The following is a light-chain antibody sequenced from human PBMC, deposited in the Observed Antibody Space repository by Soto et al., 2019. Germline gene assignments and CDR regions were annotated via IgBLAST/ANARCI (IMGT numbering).Light chain of an antibody. V-gene: IGLV2-8*01. CDR3: TSYAGSNDLGV. CDR2: EVN. Sequence: QSALTQPPSASGSPGQSVTISCTGASSDVGAYNYVSWYQQHPGKAPKLVIYEVNKRPSGVPDRFSGSKSGTTASPIVSGLQAEDEADYYCTSYAGSNDLGVFGGGTKLTVL. CDR1: SSDVGAYNY. J-gene: IGLJ3*02.